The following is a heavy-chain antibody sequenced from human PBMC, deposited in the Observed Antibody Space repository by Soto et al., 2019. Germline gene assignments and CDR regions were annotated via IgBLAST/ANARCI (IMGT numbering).Heavy chain of an antibody. Sequence: GGSLRLSCAASEFTFSTYAMSWVRQAPGKGLEWVSAISGSGDTTYYADSVKGRFTISRDTSKNTLFLQMNSLRAEDAALYYCAKSYSSSWYDYFDYWGQGTLVTVSS. CDR1: EFTFSTYA. J-gene: IGHJ4*02. D-gene: IGHD6-13*01. CDR3: AKSYSSSWYDYFDY. CDR2: ISGSGDTT. V-gene: IGHV3-23*01.